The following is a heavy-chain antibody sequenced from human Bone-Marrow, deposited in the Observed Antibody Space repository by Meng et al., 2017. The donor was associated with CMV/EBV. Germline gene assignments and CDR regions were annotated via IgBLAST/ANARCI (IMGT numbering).Heavy chain of an antibody. D-gene: IGHD5-18*01. Sequence: SETLSLTCAVYGGSFSGYYWSWIRQPPGKGLGWIGEINHSGSTNYNPSLKSRVTISVDTSKNQFSLKLSSVTAADTAVYYCARGKGRIQLWLRGYYFDYWGQGTLVTAPQ. V-gene: IGHV4-34*01. CDR3: ARGKGRIQLWLRGYYFDY. CDR1: GGSFSGYY. CDR2: INHSGST. J-gene: IGHJ4*02.